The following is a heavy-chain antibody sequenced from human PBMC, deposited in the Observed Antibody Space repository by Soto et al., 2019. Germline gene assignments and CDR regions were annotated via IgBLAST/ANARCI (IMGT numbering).Heavy chain of an antibody. V-gene: IGHV4-39*01. D-gene: IGHD3-10*01. CDR1: GASISRTGFH. CDR2: IYEAATT. Sequence: SETLSLTCAVSGASISRTGFHWGWIRQPPGQGLEWIGSIYEAATTFYNSSLKSRVTISADTSNNHFSLKLSSVTAADTAVYYCARRGSGHTFDYWGQGTLVTVSS. CDR3: ARRGSGHTFDY. J-gene: IGHJ4*02.